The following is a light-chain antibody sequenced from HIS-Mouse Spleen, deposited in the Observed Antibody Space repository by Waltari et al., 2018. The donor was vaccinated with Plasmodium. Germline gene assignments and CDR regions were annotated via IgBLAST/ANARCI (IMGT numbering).Light chain of an antibody. J-gene: IGLJ2*01. CDR3: QSADSSGTYRV. CDR1: ALPKQY. CDR2: KAS. Sequence: SYELTQPPSVSVSPGQTARITCSGDALPKQYAYWYQQKPGQAPVLVIYKASERPSGISERFSGSSSGNTVTLTISGVQAEDEADYYCQSADSSGTYRVFGGGTKLTVL. V-gene: IGLV3-25*03.